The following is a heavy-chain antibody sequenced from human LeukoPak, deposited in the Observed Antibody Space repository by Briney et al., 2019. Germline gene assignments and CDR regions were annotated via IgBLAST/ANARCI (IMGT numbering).Heavy chain of an antibody. V-gene: IGHV1-8*01. CDR1: GYTFTSYD. CDR3: ASSPYFDWLPRYYYYGMDV. D-gene: IGHD3-9*01. Sequence: ASVKVSCKASGYTFTSYDINWVRQATGQGLEWMGWMNPNGGNTGYAQKFQGRVTMTRNTSISTAYMELSSLRSEDTAVYYCASSPYFDWLPRYYYYGMDVWGQGTTVTVSS. CDR2: MNPNGGNT. J-gene: IGHJ6*02.